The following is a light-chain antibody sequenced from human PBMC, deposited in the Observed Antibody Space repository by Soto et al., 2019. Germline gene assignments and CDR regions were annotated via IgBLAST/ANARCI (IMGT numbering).Light chain of an antibody. CDR3: QRYNRWPLS. Sequence: EIVMTQSPATLSVSPGERATLSCRASQGIGSTLAWYQQKPGQTPKLLIYDASTRATGVPARFSGGGSGTEFTLTINCLQSEDFAVYYCQRYNRWPLSFGRGTNVEIK. J-gene: IGKJ4*01. CDR1: QGIGST. V-gene: IGKV3-15*01. CDR2: DAS.